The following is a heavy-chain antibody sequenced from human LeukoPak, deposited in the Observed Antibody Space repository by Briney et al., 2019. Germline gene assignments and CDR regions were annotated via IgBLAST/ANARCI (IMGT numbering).Heavy chain of an antibody. J-gene: IGHJ4*02. V-gene: IGHV1-46*01. D-gene: IGHD3-22*01. CDR1: XTXXY. Sequence: XTXXYMHWVRQAPXQGXEWMGIINPSGGSPTYAQKFQGRVTMTRDTSTSTVYMELSSLRSDDTAVYYCARVGSVDTSGYYDYWGQGTLVTVSS. CDR3: ARVGSVDTSGYYDY. CDR2: INPSGGSP.